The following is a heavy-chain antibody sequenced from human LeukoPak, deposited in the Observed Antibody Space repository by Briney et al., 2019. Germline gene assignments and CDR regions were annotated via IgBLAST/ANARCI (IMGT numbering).Heavy chain of an antibody. CDR3: ARRRKYYDYVWGSYRPGAPQAFDI. J-gene: IGHJ3*02. CDR1: GGSFSSYY. CDR2: INHRGST. V-gene: IGHV4-34*01. Sequence: PSETLSLTCAVYGGSFSSYYLSWIRQPPGKGLEWIGEINHRGSTNYNPSLKSRVTISVDTSRNQFSLKLSPVTAADTAVYYCARRRKYYDYVWGSYRPGAPQAFDIWGQGTMVTVSS. D-gene: IGHD3-16*02.